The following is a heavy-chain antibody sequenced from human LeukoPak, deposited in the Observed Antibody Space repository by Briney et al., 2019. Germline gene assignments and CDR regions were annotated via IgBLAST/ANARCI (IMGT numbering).Heavy chain of an antibody. CDR1: GGSISSSSYY. Sequence: PSETLSLTCTVSGGSISSSSYYWGWIRQPPGKGLEWIGSIYHSGSTYYNPSLKSRVTISVDTSKNQFSLKLSSVTAADTAVYYCARRGLSNYGSGYWGQGTLVTVSS. V-gene: IGHV4-39*07. CDR2: IYHSGST. D-gene: IGHD4-11*01. CDR3: ARRGLSNYGSGY. J-gene: IGHJ4*02.